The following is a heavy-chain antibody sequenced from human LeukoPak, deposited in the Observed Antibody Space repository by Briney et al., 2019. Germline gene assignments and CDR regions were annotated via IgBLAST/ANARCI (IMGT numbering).Heavy chain of an antibody. D-gene: IGHD5-18*01. Sequence: GASVKVSCKASGGTFSSYAISWVRQAPGQGLEWMGGIIPIFGTANYAQKFQGRVTITADESTSTAYMELSSLRSEDTAVYYCARGTTAIHYSYYMDVWGKGTTVTISS. J-gene: IGHJ6*03. CDR1: GGTFSSYA. V-gene: IGHV1-69*13. CDR3: ARGTTAIHYSYYMDV. CDR2: IIPIFGTA.